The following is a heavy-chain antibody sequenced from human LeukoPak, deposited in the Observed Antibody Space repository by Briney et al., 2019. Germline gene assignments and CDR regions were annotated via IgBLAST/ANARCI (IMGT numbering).Heavy chain of an antibody. CDR1: GFTFSNHW. D-gene: IGHD2-21*01. Sequence: GGSLRLSCAASGFTFSNHWMHCVRKTPGKGLVWVSRINERGRDTMYADSVKGRFTISRDNAKNTVYLQMNSLRAEDTGVYYCVRDEALWRLDYWGQGTLVTVSS. CDR2: INERGRDT. CDR3: VRDEALWRLDY. V-gene: IGHV3-74*03. J-gene: IGHJ4*02.